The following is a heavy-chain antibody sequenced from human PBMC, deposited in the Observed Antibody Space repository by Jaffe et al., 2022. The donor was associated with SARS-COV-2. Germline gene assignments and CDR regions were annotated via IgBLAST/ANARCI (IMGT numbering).Heavy chain of an antibody. V-gene: IGHV4-61*01. J-gene: IGHJ4*02. CDR3: ARARDGNDYHRVEY. CDR2: MYQTGTT. CDR1: GGSVSSGSYY. Sequence: QVRLQESGPRLMKPSETLSLSCIVSGGSVSSGSYYWTWFRQPPGKALEVIGNMYQTGTTRYNPSLRSRVTISRDTSKNQFYLQVTSVTTADTAVYYCARARDGNDYHRVEYWGQGALVTVSA. D-gene: IGHD4-17*01.